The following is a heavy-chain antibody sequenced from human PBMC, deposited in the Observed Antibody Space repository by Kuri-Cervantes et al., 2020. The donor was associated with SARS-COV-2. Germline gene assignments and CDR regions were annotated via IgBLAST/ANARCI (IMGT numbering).Heavy chain of an antibody. D-gene: IGHD3-3*01. Sequence: GESLKISCAASGFTFDDYAMSWVRQAPGKGLECVSAISGSGGSTYYADSVKGRFTISRDNSKNTLYLQMNSLRAEDTAVYYCAKANYDFWSGGWFDPWGQGTLVTVSS. CDR3: AKANYDFWSGGWFDP. CDR2: ISGSGGST. J-gene: IGHJ5*02. V-gene: IGHV3-23*01. CDR1: GFTFDDYA.